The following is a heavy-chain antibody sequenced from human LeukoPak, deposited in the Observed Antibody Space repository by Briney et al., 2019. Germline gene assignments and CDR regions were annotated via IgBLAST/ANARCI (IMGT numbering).Heavy chain of an antibody. J-gene: IGHJ6*03. Sequence: SETLSLTCTVSGGSISSYYWSWIRQPAGKGLEWIGLIYTSGSANYNPSLKSRVTMSVDTSKNQFSLKLRSVTAADTAVYYCARTTLWFGEFYMDVWGKGTTVTISS. CDR1: GGSISSYY. CDR3: ARTTLWFGEFYMDV. V-gene: IGHV4-4*07. D-gene: IGHD3-10*01. CDR2: IYTSGSA.